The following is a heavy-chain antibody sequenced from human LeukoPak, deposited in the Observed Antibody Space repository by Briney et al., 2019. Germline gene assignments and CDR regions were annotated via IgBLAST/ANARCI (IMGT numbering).Heavy chain of an antibody. D-gene: IGHD1-7*01. J-gene: IGHJ4*02. CDR3: TRRSLATTHFDY. V-gene: IGHV4-59*02. CDR1: GGSVISHY. CDR2: IYNSATT. Sequence: SESLSLTYTLSGGSVISHYWGWIRQPPGKGLEWNGYIYNSATTNYNPSLQSRVTISVDTSKNQFSLRLSSVTAADTAGCSCTRRSLATTHFDYWRQGTLVTVSS.